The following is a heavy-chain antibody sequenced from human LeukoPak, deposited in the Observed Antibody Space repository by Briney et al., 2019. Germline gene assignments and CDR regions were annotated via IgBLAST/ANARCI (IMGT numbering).Heavy chain of an antibody. CDR3: AGGLGGYDSAVAVPFDY. Sequence: ASVKVSCKASGYTFTSYGISWVRQAPGQGLEWMGWISAYNGNTNYAQKLQGRVTMTTDTSTSTAYMELRSLRSDDTAVYYCAGGLGGYDSAVAVPFDYWGQGTLVTVSS. J-gene: IGHJ4*02. CDR1: GYTFTSYG. D-gene: IGHD5-12*01. CDR2: ISAYNGNT. V-gene: IGHV1-18*04.